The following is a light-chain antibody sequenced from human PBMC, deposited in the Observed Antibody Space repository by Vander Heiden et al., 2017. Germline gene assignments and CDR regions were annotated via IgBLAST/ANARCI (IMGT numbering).Light chain of an antibody. CDR3: TSDAGGNNLV. V-gene: IGLV2-8*01. Sequence: QSALTQPPSASGSPVQSVPISCTGTSSDVGGYNYVSCYQQHPGKAPILMIYEGSKRPAGVPDRFSGSKSGNTAALTVSGRQAEDEADYYCTSDAGGNNLVFGGGTKLTVL. J-gene: IGLJ3*02. CDR1: SSDVGGYNY. CDR2: EGS.